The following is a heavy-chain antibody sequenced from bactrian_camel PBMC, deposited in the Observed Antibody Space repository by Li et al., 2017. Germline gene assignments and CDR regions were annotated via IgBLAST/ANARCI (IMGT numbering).Heavy chain of an antibody. D-gene: IGHD2*01. CDR3: AKDRGGYYGFGY. CDR2: IDSVGST. CDR1: GYINSMCGTFD. Sequence: VQAGGSLKLSCVSSGYINSMCGTFDQGWFRQVPGLKREGVAIIDSVGSTNYADSVKGRFTISQDNDEDTLSLQMNDLKPEDTAMYYCAKDRGGYYGFGYWGQGTQVTVS. V-gene: IGHV3S53*01. J-gene: IGHJ6*01.